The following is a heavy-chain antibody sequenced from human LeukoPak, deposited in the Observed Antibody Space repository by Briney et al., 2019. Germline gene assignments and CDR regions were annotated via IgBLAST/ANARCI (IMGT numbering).Heavy chain of an antibody. V-gene: IGHV4-61*02. Sequence: SETLSLTCTVSGGSISSGSYYWSWIRQPAGKGLEWIGRIYTSGSTNYNPSLKSRVTISVDTSKNQFSLKLSSVTAADTAVHYCARGPNLGYSGYGDDAFDIWGRGTMVTVSS. D-gene: IGHD5-12*01. CDR3: ARGPNLGYSGYGDDAFDI. CDR2: IYTSGST. CDR1: GGSISSGSYY. J-gene: IGHJ3*02.